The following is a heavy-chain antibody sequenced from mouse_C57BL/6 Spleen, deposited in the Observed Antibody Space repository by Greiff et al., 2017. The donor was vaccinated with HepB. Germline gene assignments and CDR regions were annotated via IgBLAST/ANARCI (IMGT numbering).Heavy chain of an antibody. J-gene: IGHJ2*01. V-gene: IGHV1-54*01. CDR1: GYTFTSYW. CDR3: ARLDEGFDY. Sequence: VQLQQPGAELVKPGASVKLSCKASGYTFTSYWMQWVKQRPGQGLEWIGVINPGSGGTNYNEKFKGKATLTADKSSSTAYMQLSSLTSEDSAVYFCARLDEGFDYWGQGTTLTVSS. CDR2: INPGSGGT.